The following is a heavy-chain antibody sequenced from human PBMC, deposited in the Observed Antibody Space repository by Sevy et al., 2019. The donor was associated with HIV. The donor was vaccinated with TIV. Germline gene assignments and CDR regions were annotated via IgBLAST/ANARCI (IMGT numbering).Heavy chain of an antibody. CDR2: INSVAQTL. J-gene: IGHJ4*02. Sequence: GGSLRLSCIASGFNFSTYEMNWVRQAPGKGLQWLSYINSVAQTLYYADSVKGRFTISRDNSKNSLYLQMNSLKVEDTGIYYGVRDRQRHCGGSRPPPLWGQGTLVTVSS. D-gene: IGHD2-21*01. CDR3: VRDRQRHCGGSRPPPL. V-gene: IGHV3-48*03. CDR1: GFNFSTYE.